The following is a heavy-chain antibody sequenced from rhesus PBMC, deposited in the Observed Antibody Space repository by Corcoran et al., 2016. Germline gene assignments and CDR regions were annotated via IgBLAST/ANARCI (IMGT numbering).Heavy chain of an antibody. Sequence: QVQLQESGPGLVKPSETLSLTCAVYGGSISGYYYWSWIRQPPGKGLEWIGYIYGNSARTNYNPSLKTRVTISKDTSKNQFSLKLSSVTAADTAVYYCAREERWELQDRSYYFDYWGQGVLVTVSS. CDR2: IYGNSART. J-gene: IGHJ4*01. D-gene: IGHD1-44*02. V-gene: IGHV4-73*01. CDR3: AREERWELQDRSYYFDY. CDR1: GGSISGYYY.